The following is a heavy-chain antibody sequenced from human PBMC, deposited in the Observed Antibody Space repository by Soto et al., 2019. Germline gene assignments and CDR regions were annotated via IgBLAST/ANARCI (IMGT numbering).Heavy chain of an antibody. CDR2: ISYDGSNK. CDR1: GFTFSSYA. CDR3: ARDLGHGFDY. D-gene: IGHD7-27*01. V-gene: IGHV3-30-3*01. Sequence: QVQLVESGGGVVQPGRSLRLSCAASGFTFSSYAMHWVRQAPGKGLEWVAVISYDGSNKYYADSVKGQFTISRDNSKNTLYLQMNSLRAEDTAVYYCARDLGHGFDYWGQGTLVTVSS. J-gene: IGHJ4*02.